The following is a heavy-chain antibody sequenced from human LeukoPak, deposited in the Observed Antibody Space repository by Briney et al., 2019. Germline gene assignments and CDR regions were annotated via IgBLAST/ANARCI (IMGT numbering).Heavy chain of an antibody. V-gene: IGHV4-30-4*01. J-gene: IGHJ6*02. CDR3: ARNRDYFGSLDV. CDR1: GGSISSGDYY. Sequence: SETLSLTCTVSGGSISSGDYYWSWIRQPPGKGLEWIGYIYYSGSTYYNPSLKSRVTILVDRSKNQFSLKLSSVTAADTAVYYCARNRDYFGSLDVWGQGTTVTVSS. CDR2: IYYSGST. D-gene: IGHD3-10*01.